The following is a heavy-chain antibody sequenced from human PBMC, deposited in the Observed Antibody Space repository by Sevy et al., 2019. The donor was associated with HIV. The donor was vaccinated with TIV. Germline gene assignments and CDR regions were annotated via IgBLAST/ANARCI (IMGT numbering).Heavy chain of an antibody. V-gene: IGHV3-48*01. CDR1: GFTFSSYS. D-gene: IGHD6-13*01. CDR3: ARASGYSSSWYRENNWFDP. J-gene: IGHJ5*02. Sequence: GGYLRLSCAASGFTFSSYSMNWVRQAPGKGLEWVSYISSSSSTIYYADSVKGRFTISRDNAKNSLYLQMNSLRAEDTAVYYCARASGYSSSWYRENNWFDPWGQGTLVTVSS. CDR2: ISSSSSTI.